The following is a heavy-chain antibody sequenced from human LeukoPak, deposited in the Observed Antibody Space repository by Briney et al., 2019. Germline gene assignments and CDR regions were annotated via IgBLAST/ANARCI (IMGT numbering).Heavy chain of an antibody. Sequence: PGGSLRLSCAASGFTFSSYWMSWVRQAPGKGLECVASIKQDGSEKYYVDSVKGRFTISRDNAKKSLYLQMNSLRAEDTAVYYCASQSSGGFFEDYWGQGTLVTVSS. CDR3: ASQSSGGFFEDY. CDR1: GFTFSSYW. V-gene: IGHV3-7*01. D-gene: IGHD3-3*01. J-gene: IGHJ4*02. CDR2: IKQDGSEK.